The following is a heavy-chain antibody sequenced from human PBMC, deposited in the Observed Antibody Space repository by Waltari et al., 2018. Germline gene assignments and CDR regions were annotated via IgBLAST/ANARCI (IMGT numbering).Heavy chain of an antibody. CDR3: ARPPPGVVADAYDY. CDR1: GFPLGGFV. V-gene: IGHV3-7*01. J-gene: IGHJ4*02. Sequence: VQLLQSGGGLVQPGGSQRLSCLGSGFPLGGFVLSWVRQAPGEGLEWVANIKQDGSEEYYVDSVKGRFTISRDNAKKSLYLQMNSLRVEDTAVYYCARPPPGVVADAYDYWGQGTLVTVSS. CDR2: IKQDGSEE. D-gene: IGHD2-15*01.